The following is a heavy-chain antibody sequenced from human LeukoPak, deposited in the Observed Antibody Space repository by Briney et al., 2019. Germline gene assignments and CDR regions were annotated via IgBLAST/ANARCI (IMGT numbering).Heavy chain of an antibody. CDR2: ISSSSSYI. CDR1: GFTFSSYS. D-gene: IGHD3-16*02. CDR3: ARGLGLRLGELSLYGWY. Sequence: GSLRLSCAASGFTFSSYSMNWVRQAPGKGLEWVSSISSSSSYIYYADSVKGRFTISRDNAKNSLYLQMNSLRAEDTDVSYCARGLGLRLGELSLYGWYWGQGTLVTVSS. V-gene: IGHV3-21*01. J-gene: IGHJ4*02.